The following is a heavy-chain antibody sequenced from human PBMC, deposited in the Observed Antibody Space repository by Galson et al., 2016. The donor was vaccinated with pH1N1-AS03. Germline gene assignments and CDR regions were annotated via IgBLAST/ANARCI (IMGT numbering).Heavy chain of an antibody. CDR1: GGPFSSYA. D-gene: IGHD1-1*01. CDR3: ARGPDYWIDRFYYFGMDV. J-gene: IGHJ6*02. CDR2: IIPIFDTP. V-gene: IGHV1-69*13. Sequence: SVKVSCKVSGGPFSSYAISWVRQAPGQGLEWMGGIIPIFDTPNYAQNFQGRLTITADESTTTAYMELSSLTSDDTAVYYCARGPDYWIDRFYYFGMDVWGQGTTVTVSS.